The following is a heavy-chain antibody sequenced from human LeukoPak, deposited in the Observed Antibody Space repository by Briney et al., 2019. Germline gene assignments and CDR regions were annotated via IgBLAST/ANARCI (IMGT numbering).Heavy chain of an antibody. CDR3: AKGYCSGGSCSIYFQH. CDR1: GFTFSSYG. J-gene: IGHJ1*01. D-gene: IGHD2-15*01. CDR2: ISYDGSNK. V-gene: IGHV3-30*18. Sequence: GRSLRLSCAASGFTFSSYGMHWVRQAPGKGLEWVAVISYDGSNKYYADSVKGRFTISRDNSKNTLYLQMNSLRAEDTAVYYCAKGYCSGGSCSIYFQHWGQGTLVTVSS.